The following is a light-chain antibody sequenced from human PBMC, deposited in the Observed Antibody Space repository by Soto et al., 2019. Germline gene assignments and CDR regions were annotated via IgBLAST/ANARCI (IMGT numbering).Light chain of an antibody. Sequence: AIQMTQSPSSLSASVGDRVTITCRASQDIRKDLAWYQQKPGKAPQILTYGASTLQTGVASRFSGSGSATDFPLTISSLQPEDSAAYYCLQDYNYPFTFGQGTKLDIK. CDR2: GAS. CDR3: LQDYNYPFT. CDR1: QDIRKD. V-gene: IGKV1-6*01. J-gene: IGKJ2*01.